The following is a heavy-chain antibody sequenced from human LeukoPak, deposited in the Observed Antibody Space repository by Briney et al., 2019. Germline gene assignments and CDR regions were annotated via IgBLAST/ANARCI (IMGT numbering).Heavy chain of an antibody. V-gene: IGHV1-2*02. Sequence: ASVKVSCKASGYTFTGYYMHWVRQAPGQGLEWMGWINPNSGGTNYAQKLQGRVTMTRDTSISTAYMELTSLISDDTAVYYCARADSSSWYGGYWGQGTLVTVSS. CDR2: INPNSGGT. J-gene: IGHJ4*02. CDR3: ARADSSSWYGGY. D-gene: IGHD6-13*01. CDR1: GYTFTGYY.